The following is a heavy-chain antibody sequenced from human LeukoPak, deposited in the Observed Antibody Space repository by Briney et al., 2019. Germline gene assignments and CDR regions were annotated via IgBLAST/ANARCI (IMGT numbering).Heavy chain of an antibody. Sequence: SETLSLTCTVSGGSISSGGYYWSWIRQHPGTGLEWLGYIYYSGSTYYNPSLKSRVTISVDTSKNQFSLKLSSVTAADTAVYYCARIYDFWSGYYHAVYYYGMDVWGQGTTVTVSS. J-gene: IGHJ6*02. CDR1: GGSISSGGYY. D-gene: IGHD3-3*01. CDR3: ARIYDFWSGYYHAVYYYGMDV. V-gene: IGHV4-31*03. CDR2: IYYSGST.